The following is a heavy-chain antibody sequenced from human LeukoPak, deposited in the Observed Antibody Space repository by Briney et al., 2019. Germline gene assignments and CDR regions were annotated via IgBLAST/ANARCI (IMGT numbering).Heavy chain of an antibody. V-gene: IGHV3-23*01. Sequence: PGGSLRLSCAASGFTFSSYGMHWVRQAPGKGLEWVSVISGSGGSTYYADSVKGRFTISRDNSKNTLYLQMNSLRAEDTAVYYCAKVRYDSSGYQSPYFDYWGQGILVTVSS. D-gene: IGHD3-22*01. CDR2: ISGSGGST. J-gene: IGHJ4*02. CDR3: AKVRYDSSGYQSPYFDY. CDR1: GFTFSSYG.